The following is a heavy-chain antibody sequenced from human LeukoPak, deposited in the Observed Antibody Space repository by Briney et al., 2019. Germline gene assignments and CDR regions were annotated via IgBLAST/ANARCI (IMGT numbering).Heavy chain of an antibody. CDR1: GFTFDDYG. J-gene: IGHJ4*02. CDR3: ARGLGSGSSPFDC. V-gene: IGHV3-53*01. CDR2: IYSGGNT. D-gene: IGHD3-10*01. Sequence: GGSLRLSCAASGFTFDDYGMSWVRQAPGKGLEWVSVIYSGGNTYYADSVKGRFTIFRDNSKNSLYLQMNSLRAEDTAVYYCARGLGSGSSPFDCWGQGTLVTVSS.